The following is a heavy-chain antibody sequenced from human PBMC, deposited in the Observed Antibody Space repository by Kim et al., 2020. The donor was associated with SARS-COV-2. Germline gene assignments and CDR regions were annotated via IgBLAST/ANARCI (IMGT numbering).Heavy chain of an antibody. CDR2: INHSGST. D-gene: IGHD6-13*01. CDR1: GGSFSGYY. V-gene: IGHV4-34*01. Sequence: SETLSLTCAVYGGSFSGYYWSWIRQPPGKGLEWIGEINHSGSTNYNPSLKSRVTLSVDTSKNQFSLKLSSVTAADTAVYYGARSPPGGSSWYGVWFDPWGQGTLVTVSS. CDR3: ARSPPGGSSWYGVWFDP. J-gene: IGHJ5*02.